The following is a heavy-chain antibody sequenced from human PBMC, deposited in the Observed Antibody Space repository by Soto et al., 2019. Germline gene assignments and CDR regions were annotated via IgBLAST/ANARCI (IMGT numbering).Heavy chain of an antibody. CDR3: ARARRDFWSGYYRSDDAFDI. D-gene: IGHD3-3*01. Sequence: ASVTVSCTASGYTFTSYGIGWVRQAPGQGLEWMGWISAYNGNTNYAQKLQGRVTMTTDTSTSTAYMELRSLRSDDTAVYYCARARRDFWSGYYRSDDAFDIWGQGTMVTVSS. CDR1: GYTFTSYG. CDR2: ISAYNGNT. J-gene: IGHJ3*02. V-gene: IGHV1-18*01.